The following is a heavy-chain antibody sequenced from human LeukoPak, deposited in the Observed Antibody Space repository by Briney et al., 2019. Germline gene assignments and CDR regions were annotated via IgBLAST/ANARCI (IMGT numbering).Heavy chain of an antibody. CDR3: ARSTAGDSAFDY. D-gene: IGHD2-21*02. CDR1: GYTFTSYY. J-gene: IGHJ4*02. Sequence: ASVTVSCKASGYTFTSYYMHWVRQAPGQGLEWMGIIHPSGGRTSYAQTFQGRVTMTRDTSTSTVYMQLSSLRSEDTAVYYCARSTAGDSAFDYWGQGTLVTVSS. CDR2: IHPSGGRT. V-gene: IGHV1-46*01.